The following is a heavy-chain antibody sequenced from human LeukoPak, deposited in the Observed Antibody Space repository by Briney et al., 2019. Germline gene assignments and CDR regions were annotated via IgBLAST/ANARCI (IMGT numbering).Heavy chain of an antibody. Sequence: PGGSLTLSCVGSGFTFSVHWVRQVPGKGLEWLTFIRHDGTDQHYADSVRGRFTISRDNSKNTVYLQMNSLRPEDTALYYCAKDGNWASVAGVQGTLVTVSS. D-gene: IGHD7-27*01. V-gene: IGHV3-30*02. CDR1: GFTFS. J-gene: IGHJ4*02. CDR2: IRHDGTDQ. CDR3: AKDGNWASVA.